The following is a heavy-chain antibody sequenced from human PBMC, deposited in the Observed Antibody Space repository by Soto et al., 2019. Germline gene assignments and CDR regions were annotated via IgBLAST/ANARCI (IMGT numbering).Heavy chain of an antibody. CDR1: GGSISTYY. D-gene: IGHD3-22*01. CDR2: IYYTGST. Sequence: SETLSLTCSLSGGSISTYYWSWFRQPPGKGLEWIGYIYYTGSTNYNPSLKSRVTISVDTSENQFSLKLSSVTAADTAVYYCARRDFSGYYVYWGQGTLVTVSS. V-gene: IGHV4-59*01. J-gene: IGHJ4*02. CDR3: ARRDFSGYYVY.